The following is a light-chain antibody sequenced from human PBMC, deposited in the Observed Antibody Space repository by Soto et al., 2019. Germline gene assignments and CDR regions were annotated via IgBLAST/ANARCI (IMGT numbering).Light chain of an antibody. CDR3: QQANSCPLT. V-gene: IGKV1D-12*01. CDR2: TTS. J-gene: IGKJ4*01. Sequence: DIQVTQSPSSVSSPVGDRVTITCRASQDSNNWLAWDQQNPWKAPKLLIYTTSSLQSGVPSRFSGSGSGTDFTLTIDSLQPEDFATCCCQQANSCPLTFGGGTKVEIK. CDR1: QDSNNW.